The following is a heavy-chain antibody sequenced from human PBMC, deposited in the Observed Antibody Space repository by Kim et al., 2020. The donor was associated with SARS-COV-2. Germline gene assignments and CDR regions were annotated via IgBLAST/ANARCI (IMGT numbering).Heavy chain of an antibody. V-gene: IGHV4-31*03. CDR3: ARARRGIVVDAFDI. J-gene: IGHJ3*02. Sequence: SETLSLTCTVSGGSISSGGYYWSWIRQHPGKGLEWIGYIYYSGSTYYNPSLKSRVTISVDTSKNQFSLKLSSVTAADTAVYYCARARRGIVVDAFDIWGQGTMVTFSS. D-gene: IGHD6-19*01. CDR1: GGSISSGGYY. CDR2: IYYSGST.